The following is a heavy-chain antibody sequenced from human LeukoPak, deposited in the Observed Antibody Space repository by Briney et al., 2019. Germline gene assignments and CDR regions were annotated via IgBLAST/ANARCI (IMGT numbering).Heavy chain of an antibody. CDR3: AKDANYYDSSGFFIPFHY. D-gene: IGHD3-22*01. V-gene: IGHV3-23*01. J-gene: IGHJ4*02. Sequence: GGSLRLSCSASGFAFSRFAMTWVRHLPGKGLDWVSTISGNGHQTYYGDSVKGRFSVSRDNSKNILYLQMDSLRADDSALYYCAKDANYYDSSGFFIPFHYWGQGPLVTVSS. CDR1: GFAFSRFA. CDR2: ISGNGHQT.